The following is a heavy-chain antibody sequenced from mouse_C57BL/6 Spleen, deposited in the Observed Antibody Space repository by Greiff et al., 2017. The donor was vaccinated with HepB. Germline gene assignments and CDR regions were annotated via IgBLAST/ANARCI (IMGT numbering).Heavy chain of an antibody. Sequence: VKLMESGPGLVAPSQSLSITCTVSGFSLTSYAISWVRQPPGKGLEWLGVIWTGGGTNYNSALKSRLSISKDNSKSQVFLKMNSLQTDDTARYYCARHYDYDGYAMDYWGQGTSVTVSS. CDR3: ARHYDYDGYAMDY. J-gene: IGHJ4*01. D-gene: IGHD2-4*01. CDR1: GFSLTSYA. CDR2: IWTGGGT. V-gene: IGHV2-9-1*01.